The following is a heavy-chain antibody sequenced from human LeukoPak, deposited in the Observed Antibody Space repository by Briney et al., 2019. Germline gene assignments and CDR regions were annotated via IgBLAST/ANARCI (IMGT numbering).Heavy chain of an antibody. CDR3: ARDRYGISAAGYFDS. J-gene: IGHJ4*02. CDR1: GFTFSSYG. Sequence: GTSLRLSCAASGFTFSSYGMHWVRQALGKGLEWVAVIWYDGSNKYYADSVKGRFTVSRDNYKNTLYLQMNSLRAEDTAVYYCARDRYGISAAGYFDSWGQGNLVTVSS. CDR2: IWYDGSNK. V-gene: IGHV3-33*01. D-gene: IGHD6-13*01.